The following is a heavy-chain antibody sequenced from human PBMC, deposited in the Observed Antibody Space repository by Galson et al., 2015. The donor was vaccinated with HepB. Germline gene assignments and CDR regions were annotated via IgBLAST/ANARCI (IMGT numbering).Heavy chain of an antibody. CDR3: ATDFWSGYLRLYYYYGMDV. Sequence: SLRLSCAASGFTFSTYAMHWVRQAPGKGLEWVAVISFDGSYEYYADSVRGRLTISRDNSKNTLYLQMNSLRSEDTAVYYCATDFWSGYLRLYYYYGMDVWGQGTTVTVSS. J-gene: IGHJ6*02. V-gene: IGHV3-30*04. CDR2: ISFDGSYE. D-gene: IGHD3-3*01. CDR1: GFTFSTYA.